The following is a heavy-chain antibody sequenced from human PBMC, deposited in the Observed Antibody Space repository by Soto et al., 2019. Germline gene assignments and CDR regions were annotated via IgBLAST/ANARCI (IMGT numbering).Heavy chain of an antibody. D-gene: IGHD3-10*01. V-gene: IGHV3-23*01. J-gene: IGHJ4*02. CDR2: ISSNGFST. Sequence: GGSLRLSCAASGFTFSSYAMNWVRQAPGKGLEWVSVISSNGFSTYYADSVKGRFTISRDNSKNTLYLQMNSLRAEDTAVYYCAKADHHHTVRHFDYWGQGTLVTVSS. CDR1: GFTFSSYA. CDR3: AKADHHHTVRHFDY.